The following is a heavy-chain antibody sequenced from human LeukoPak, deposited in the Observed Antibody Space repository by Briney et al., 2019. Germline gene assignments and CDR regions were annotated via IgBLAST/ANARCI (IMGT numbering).Heavy chain of an antibody. CDR3: AKDLPQYYDFWSGYYGGFDY. J-gene: IGHJ4*02. D-gene: IGHD3-3*01. V-gene: IGHV3-43*02. CDR2: ISGNGNNI. Sequence: AGGSLRLSCAASGFTFEDYAMHWVRQGPGKGLEWVSLISGNGNNIYYADSVKGRFTISRDNSKNSLYLQMNSLRTEDTALYYCAKDLPQYYDFWSGYYGGFDYWGQGTRVSLSS. CDR1: GFTFEDYA.